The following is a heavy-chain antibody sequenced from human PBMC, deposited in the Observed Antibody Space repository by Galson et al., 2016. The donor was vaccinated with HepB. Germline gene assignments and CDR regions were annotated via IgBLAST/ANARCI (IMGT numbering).Heavy chain of an antibody. J-gene: IGHJ4*02. Sequence: LRLSCAASGFTFSTYAMSWVRHTPGKGLAWVSAIGGRDSGTYHADSVQGRFSISRDNSKNTPYLQMNSLRDEDTALYYCAKGAAGSCGGVVCYTLDSWGQGTLVTVSS. D-gene: IGHD2-8*02. CDR1: GFTFSTYA. CDR3: AKGAAGSCGGVVCYTLDS. V-gene: IGHV3-23*01. CDR2: IGGRDSGT.